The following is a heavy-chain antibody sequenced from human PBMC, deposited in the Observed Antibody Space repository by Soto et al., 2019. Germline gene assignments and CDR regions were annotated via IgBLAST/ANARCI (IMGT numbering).Heavy chain of an antibody. CDR3: ARAVAVAADFDY. CDR2: IDANGGNT. J-gene: IGHJ4*02. D-gene: IGHD6-19*01. Sequence: ASVKVSCKASGYTFTSTYMHWVRQAPGQGLEWMGGIDANGGNTIYAQKFQGRVTITRDTSASTAYMELSSLRSEDTAVYYCARAVAVAADFDYWGQGTLVTVSS. CDR1: GYTFTSTY. V-gene: IGHV1-46*01.